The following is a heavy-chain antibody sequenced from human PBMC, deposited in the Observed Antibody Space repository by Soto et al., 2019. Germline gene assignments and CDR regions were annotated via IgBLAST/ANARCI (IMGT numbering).Heavy chain of an antibody. V-gene: IGHV3-23*01. CDR2: VSESGNAI. Sequence: SGGSLRLSCVGTGFTFSSYTMNWVRQAPGKGLEWVSGVSESGNAIYYADSVKGRFTISRDNSKNTVYLQMNSLRAEDTAVYYCAKGAQYSGSYFIHYWGQGTLVTVSS. D-gene: IGHD1-26*01. CDR1: GFTFSSYT. J-gene: IGHJ4*02. CDR3: AKGAQYSGSYFIHY.